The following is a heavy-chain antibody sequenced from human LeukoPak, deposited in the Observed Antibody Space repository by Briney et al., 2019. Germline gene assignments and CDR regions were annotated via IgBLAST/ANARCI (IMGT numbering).Heavy chain of an antibody. CDR2: IRFDGSDK. D-gene: IGHD3-10*01. J-gene: IGHJ6*02. CDR3: AKDPLLWFGQGGYYGMDV. Sequence: GGSLRLSCAASGFTFSSFGLHWVRQAPGKGLEWVAFIRFDGSDKYYAGSVKGRFTISRDNSRNTLYLQMNSLRPEDTAVYYCAKDPLLWFGQGGYYGMDVWGQGTTVTVSS. CDR1: GFTFSSFG. V-gene: IGHV3-30*02.